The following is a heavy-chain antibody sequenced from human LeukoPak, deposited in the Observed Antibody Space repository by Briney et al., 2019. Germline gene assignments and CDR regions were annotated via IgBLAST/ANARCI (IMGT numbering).Heavy chain of an antibody. CDR2: ISGSGGST. CDR3: AKAIYDYVWGSYRYIDY. Sequence: PGGSLRLSCAASGFTFSSYAMHWVRQAPGKGLEWVSAISGSGGSTYYADSVKGRFTISRDNSKNTLYLQMNSLRAEDTAVYYCAKAIYDYVWGSYRYIDYWGQGTLVTVSS. V-gene: IGHV3-23*01. D-gene: IGHD3-16*02. CDR1: GFTFSSYA. J-gene: IGHJ4*02.